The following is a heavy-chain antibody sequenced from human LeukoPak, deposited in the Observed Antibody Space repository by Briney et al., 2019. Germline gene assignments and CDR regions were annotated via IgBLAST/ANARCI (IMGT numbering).Heavy chain of an antibody. CDR3: ARGGMARYYYDSSGYSFDP. CDR1: GYTFTSYD. Sequence: GASVKVSCKASGYTFTSYDINWVRQATGQGLEWMGWMNPNSGNTGYAQKFQGRVTMTWNTSISTAYMELSSLRSEDTAVYYCARGGMARYYYDSSGYSFDPWGQGTLVTVSS. D-gene: IGHD3-22*01. J-gene: IGHJ5*02. CDR2: MNPNSGNT. V-gene: IGHV1-8*01.